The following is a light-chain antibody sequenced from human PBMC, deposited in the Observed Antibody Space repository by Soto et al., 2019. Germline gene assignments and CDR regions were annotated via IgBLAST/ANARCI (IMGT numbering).Light chain of an antibody. J-gene: IGKJ1*01. V-gene: IGKV3-15*01. CDR1: QSVSTSS. Sequence: EIVLTQSPGTLSLSPGARATLSCRASQSVSTSSLAWYQQKPGQAPRLLIHGASTRAPDIPARFIGSGSGTEFTLTISGLQSEDFAVYYCQQYYEWPRTFGQGTKVDI. CDR2: GAS. CDR3: QQYYEWPRT.